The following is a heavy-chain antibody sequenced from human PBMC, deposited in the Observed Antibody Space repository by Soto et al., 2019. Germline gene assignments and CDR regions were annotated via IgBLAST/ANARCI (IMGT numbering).Heavy chain of an antibody. J-gene: IGHJ2*01. CDR1: GFSLSTSGVG. CDR2: IYWDDDK. CDR3: AHISYYDYIWGSYRWGWYFDL. Sequence: GSGPTLVNPTQTLTLTCTFSGFSLSTSGVGVGWIRQPPGKALEWLALIYWDDDKRYSPSLKSRLTITKDTSKNQVVLTMTNMDPVDTATYYCAHISYYDYIWGSYRWGWYFDLWGRGTLVTVSS. D-gene: IGHD3-16*02. V-gene: IGHV2-5*02.